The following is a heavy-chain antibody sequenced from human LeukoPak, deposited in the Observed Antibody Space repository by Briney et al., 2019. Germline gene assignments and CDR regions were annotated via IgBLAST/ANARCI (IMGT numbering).Heavy chain of an antibody. CDR2: IIPIFGTA. J-gene: IGHJ6*03. D-gene: IGHD1-26*01. CDR1: GGTFSSYA. V-gene: IGHV1-69*05. CDR3: ARAGSYYYYYYMDV. Sequence: GASVKVSCKASGGTFSSYAISWVRQAPGQGLEWMGGIIPIFGTANYAQKFQGRVTITTDESTSTAYMELSNLRSEDTAVYYCARAGSYYYYYYMDVWGKGTTVTVSS.